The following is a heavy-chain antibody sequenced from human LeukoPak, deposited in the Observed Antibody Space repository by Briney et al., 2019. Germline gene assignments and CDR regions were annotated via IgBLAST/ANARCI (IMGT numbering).Heavy chain of an antibody. D-gene: IGHD1-26*01. J-gene: IGHJ6*02. CDR2: ISSSDSTI. CDR3: ARDFVGSSYYYYYGMDV. V-gene: IGHV3-11*01. Sequence: PGGSLRLSCAASGFTFSDYYMSWIRQAPGKGLEWVSYISSSDSTIYYADSVKGRFTISRDNAKNSLYLQMNSLRAEDTAVYYCARDFVGSSYYYYYGMDVWGQGTTVTVSS. CDR1: GFTFSDYY.